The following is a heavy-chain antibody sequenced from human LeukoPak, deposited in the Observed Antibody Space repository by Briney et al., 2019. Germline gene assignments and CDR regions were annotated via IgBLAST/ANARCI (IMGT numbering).Heavy chain of an antibody. CDR1: GFTFTSYA. V-gene: IGHV3-23*01. D-gene: IGHD3-16*01. CDR3: AKCFTYCYYGMDV. Sequence: GGSLRLSCAASGFTFTSYAISWVRQAPGKGLEWVSAISGSGGSTYYADSVKGRFTISRDNSKNTLYLQMNSLRAEDTAVYYCAKCFTYCYYGMDVWGQGTTVTVSS. CDR2: ISGSGGST. J-gene: IGHJ6*02.